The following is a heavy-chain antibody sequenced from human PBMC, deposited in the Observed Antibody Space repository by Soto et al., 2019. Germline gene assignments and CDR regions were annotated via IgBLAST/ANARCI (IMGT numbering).Heavy chain of an antibody. J-gene: IGHJ4*02. CDR3: AREGRHFDY. V-gene: IGHV1-69*06. Sequence: SVKVSCKASGGTFSSYAISWVRQAPGQGLEWMGGISPIFGTPHYAQKYQGRVTITADTFTNTAYMELTRLTSDDTAVYFCAREGRHFDYWGQGTLVTVSS. CDR2: ISPIFGTP. CDR1: GGTFSSYA.